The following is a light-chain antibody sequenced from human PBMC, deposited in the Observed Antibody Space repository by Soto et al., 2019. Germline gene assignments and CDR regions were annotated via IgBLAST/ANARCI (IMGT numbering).Light chain of an antibody. V-gene: IGKV1-9*01. Sequence: ILFTQSPSSLSASVGDRVTITCRASQGIGTSLAWYQQKPGKAPKLLIYAASNFQSGVPSRFSGSGSGTHFTLTISSLQPEDFATYYCQQLHGYPITFGQGTRLEIK. CDR2: AAS. CDR1: QGIGTS. CDR3: QQLHGYPIT. J-gene: IGKJ5*01.